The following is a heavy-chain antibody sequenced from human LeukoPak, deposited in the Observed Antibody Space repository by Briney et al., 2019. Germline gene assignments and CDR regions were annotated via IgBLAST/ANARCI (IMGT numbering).Heavy chain of an antibody. CDR3: ARDLKEMATIGY. D-gene: IGHD5-24*01. CDR2: VDPEDGET. J-gene: IGHJ4*02. Sequence: GASVKVSCKASGYTFTDYYMHWVQQAPGKGLEWMGRVDPEDGETIYAEKFQGRVTITADESTSTAYMELSSLRSEDTAVYYCARDLKEMATIGYWGQGTLVTVSS. CDR1: GYTFTDYY. V-gene: IGHV1-69-2*01.